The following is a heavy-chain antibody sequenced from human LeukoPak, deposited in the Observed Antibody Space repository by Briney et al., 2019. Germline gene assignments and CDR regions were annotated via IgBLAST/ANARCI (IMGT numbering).Heavy chain of an antibody. CDR3: ARGVEPLAANTLAY. J-gene: IGHJ4*02. D-gene: IGHD1-14*01. Sequence: GGSLRLSCAASGFTVITNDMTWVRQAPAKGLEWVSVLYSDGNTKYAHSVQGRFTISRDNSKNTLYLEMNSLSPDDTAVYYCARGVEPLAANTLAYWGQGTLVTVSS. V-gene: IGHV3-53*01. CDR1: GFTVITND. CDR2: LYSDGNT.